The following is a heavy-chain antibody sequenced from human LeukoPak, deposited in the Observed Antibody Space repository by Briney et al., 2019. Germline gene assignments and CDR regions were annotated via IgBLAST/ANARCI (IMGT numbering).Heavy chain of an antibody. CDR2: IYYSGST. D-gene: IGHD6-19*01. J-gene: IGHJ4*02. Sequence: SETLSLTCTVSGGSISSSSYYWGWIRQPPWKGLEWIGSIYYSGSTYYNPSLKSRVTISVDTSKNQFSLKLSSVTAADTAVYYCVGYSSGWFDYWGQGTLVTVSS. CDR3: VGYSSGWFDY. V-gene: IGHV4-39*01. CDR1: GGSISSSSYY.